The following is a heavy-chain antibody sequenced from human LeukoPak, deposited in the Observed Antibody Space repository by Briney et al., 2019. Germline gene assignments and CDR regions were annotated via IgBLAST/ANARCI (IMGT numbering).Heavy chain of an antibody. Sequence: SETLSLTCAVYGGSFSGYYWSWIRQPPGKGLEWIGEINHSGSANYNPSLKSRVTISVDTSKNQFSLKLSSVTAADTAVYYCARGFRTIFGVVINYMDVWGKGTTVTVSS. J-gene: IGHJ6*03. CDR3: ARGFRTIFGVVINYMDV. CDR1: GGSFSGYY. V-gene: IGHV4-34*01. D-gene: IGHD3-3*01. CDR2: INHSGSA.